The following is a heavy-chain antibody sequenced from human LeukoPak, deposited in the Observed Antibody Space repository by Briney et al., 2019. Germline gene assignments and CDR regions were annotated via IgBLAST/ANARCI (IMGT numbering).Heavy chain of an antibody. J-gene: IGHJ4*02. CDR1: GFSFGSYA. Sequence: GGSLRLSCAASGFSFGSYAIHWVRQAPGKGPEWVSYISSGSDTIYYADSAKGRFTMSRDNAKNSLFLQMNSLRAEDTAVYYCARATRNGYDYWGQGTLVAVSS. V-gene: IGHV3-48*03. D-gene: IGHD5-24*01. CDR3: ARATRNGYDY. CDR2: ISSGSDTI.